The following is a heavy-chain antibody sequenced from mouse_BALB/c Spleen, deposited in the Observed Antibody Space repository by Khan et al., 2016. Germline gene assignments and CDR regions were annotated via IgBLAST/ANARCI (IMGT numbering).Heavy chain of an antibody. V-gene: IGHV3-2*02. CDR1: GYSITSDYA. CDR2: ISYSGST. Sequence: EVQLQESGPGLVKPSQSLSLTCTVTGYSITSDYAWNWIRQFPGNKLEWMGYISYSGSTSYNPSLKSRISITRDTSKNQFFLQLNSVTTEDTATYYCARRNGNRGGAMGYWGQGTSVTGSS. J-gene: IGHJ4*01. D-gene: IGHD2-1*01. CDR3: ARRNGNRGGAMGY.